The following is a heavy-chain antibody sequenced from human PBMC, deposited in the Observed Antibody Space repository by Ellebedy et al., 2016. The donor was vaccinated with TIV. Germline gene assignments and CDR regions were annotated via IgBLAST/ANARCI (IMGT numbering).Heavy chain of an antibody. CDR2: INPSGGST. V-gene: IGHV1-46*01. CDR1: AYTFTTYY. Sequence: AASVKVSCKASAYTFTTYYMHWLRQAPGQGLEWMGIINPSGGSTSYAQKFQGRVTMTTDTSTSTAYMELRSLRSDDTAVYYCARDLVLGLERRSGNWFDPWGQGTLVTVSS. J-gene: IGHJ5*02. D-gene: IGHD1-1*01. CDR3: ARDLVLGLERRSGNWFDP.